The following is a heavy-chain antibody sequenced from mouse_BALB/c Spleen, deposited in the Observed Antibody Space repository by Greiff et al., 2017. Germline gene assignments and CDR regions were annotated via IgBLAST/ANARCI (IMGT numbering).Heavy chain of an antibody. CDR1: GYTFTSYW. CDR3: ARSGYGNYDY. Sequence: VKVVESGAELAKPGASVKMSCKASGYTFTSYWMHWVKQRPGQGLEWIGYINPSTGYTEYNQKFKDKATLTADKSSSTAYMQLSSLTSEDSAVYYCARSGYGNYDYWGQGTTLTVSS. CDR2: INPSTGYT. V-gene: IGHV1-7*01. J-gene: IGHJ2*01. D-gene: IGHD2-10*02.